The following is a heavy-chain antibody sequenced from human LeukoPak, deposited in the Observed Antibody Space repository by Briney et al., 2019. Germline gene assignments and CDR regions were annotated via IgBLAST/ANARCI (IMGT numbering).Heavy chain of an antibody. D-gene: IGHD3-10*01. V-gene: IGHV4-61*01. CDR2: IYYSGST. J-gene: IGHJ4*02. CDR3: AKGFHALGNYNY. CDR1: GGSVSSGSYY. Sequence: SETLSLTCTVSGGSVSSGSYYWSWIRQPPGKGLEWIGYIYYSGSTNYNPSLKGRVTMSVDTSKNQFSLKLTSVTAADTAVYYCAKGFHALGNYNYWGQGTLVTVSS.